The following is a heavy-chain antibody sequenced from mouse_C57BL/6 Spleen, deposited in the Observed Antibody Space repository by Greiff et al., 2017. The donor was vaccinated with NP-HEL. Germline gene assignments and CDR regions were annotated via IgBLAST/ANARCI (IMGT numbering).Heavy chain of an antibody. J-gene: IGHJ1*03. CDR1: GYSITSGYY. CDR3: ARKVLRYFDV. D-gene: IGHD1-1*01. Sequence: EVKLMESGPGLVKPSQSLSLTCSVTGYSITSGYYWNWIRQFPGNKLEWMGYISYDGSNNSNPSLKNRISITRDTSKNQFFLKVNSVTTEDTATYYCARKVLRYFDVWGTGTTVTVSS. V-gene: IGHV3-6*01. CDR2: ISYDGSN.